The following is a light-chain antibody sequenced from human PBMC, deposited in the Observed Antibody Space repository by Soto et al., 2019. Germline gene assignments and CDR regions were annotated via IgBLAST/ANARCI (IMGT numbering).Light chain of an antibody. CDR2: SAS. CDR1: QRINIY. V-gene: IGKV1-39*01. J-gene: IGKJ5*01. Sequence: DIQMTQSPSSLSTSVGDRVTITCRASQRINIYLNWYRQKPGKAPELLIYSASNLQSEVPSRFSGSGSGTDFTLTISRLEPEDFAVYYCQQYGSLITFGQGTRLEIK. CDR3: QQYGSLIT.